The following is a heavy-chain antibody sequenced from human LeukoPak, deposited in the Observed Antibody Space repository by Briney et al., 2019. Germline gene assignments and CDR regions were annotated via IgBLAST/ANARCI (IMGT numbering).Heavy chain of an antibody. CDR3: AKGRGIAVAGTAFDY. CDR1: GFTFDDYA. CDR2: ISWSSGSI. D-gene: IGHD6-19*01. J-gene: IGHJ4*02. V-gene: IGHV3-9*01. Sequence: PGGSLRLSCAASGFTFDDYAMHWVRQAPGKGLEWVSGISWSSGSIGYADSVKGRFTISRDNAKNSLYLQMNSLRAEDTALYHCAKGRGIAVAGTAFDYWGQGTLVTVSS.